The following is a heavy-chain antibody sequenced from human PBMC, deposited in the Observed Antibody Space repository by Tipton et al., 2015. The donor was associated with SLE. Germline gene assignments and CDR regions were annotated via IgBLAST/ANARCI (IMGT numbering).Heavy chain of an antibody. Sequence: TLSLTCTVSGGSISSHYWRWIRQPPGKGLEWIGDIYYSGSTNYNPPPKSRVTISVDTSKNQFSLKLSSVTAADTAVYYCARAPWYPGYFDLWGRGTLVTVSS. D-gene: IGHD2-15*01. J-gene: IGHJ2*01. CDR1: GGSISSHY. CDR3: ARAPWYPGYFDL. V-gene: IGHV4-59*11. CDR2: IYYSGST.